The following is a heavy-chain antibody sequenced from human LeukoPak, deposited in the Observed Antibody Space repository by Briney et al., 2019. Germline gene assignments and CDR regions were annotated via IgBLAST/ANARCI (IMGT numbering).Heavy chain of an antibody. V-gene: IGHV1-2*06. J-gene: IGHJ4*02. CDR1: GYTFTGYY. D-gene: IGHD3-22*01. CDR3: ARDTLYDSSGYYYPHFDY. Sequence: ASVKVSCKASGYTFTGYYMHWVRQAPGQGLEWMGRINPNSGGTNYAQKFQGRVTMTRDTSISTAYMELSWLRSDDTAVYYCARDTLYDSSGYYYPHFDYWGQGTLVTVSS. CDR2: INPNSGGT.